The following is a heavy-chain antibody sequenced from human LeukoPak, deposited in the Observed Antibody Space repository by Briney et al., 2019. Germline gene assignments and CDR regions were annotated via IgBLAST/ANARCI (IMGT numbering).Heavy chain of an antibody. V-gene: IGHV1-2*02. D-gene: IGHD5-18*01. CDR2: IDPNSGGT. CDR1: GYTFTGYY. Sequence: ASVTVSCKASGYTFTGYYMHWVRQAPGQGLEWMGWIDPNSGGTNYSQKFQGRVTITRDTSASTAYMELSSLRSEDTAVYYCARENYSYGYVDYWGQGTLVTVSS. CDR3: ARENYSYGYVDY. J-gene: IGHJ4*02.